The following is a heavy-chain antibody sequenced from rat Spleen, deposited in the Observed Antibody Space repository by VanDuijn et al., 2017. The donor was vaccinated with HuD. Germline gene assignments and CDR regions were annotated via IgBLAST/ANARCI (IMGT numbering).Heavy chain of an antibody. Sequence: EVQLVESGGGLVQPGRSLKLSCAASGFTFSDYYMAWVRQAPTKGLEWVATISYDGSSPYYRDSVKGRFTISRDNAKSTLYLQMDSLRSEDTATYYCARGSPYYGYNSHWFAYWGQGTLVTVSS. D-gene: IGHD1-9*01. CDR1: GFTFSDYY. CDR2: ISYDGSSP. V-gene: IGHV5-29*01. J-gene: IGHJ3*01. CDR3: ARGSPYYGYNSHWFAY.